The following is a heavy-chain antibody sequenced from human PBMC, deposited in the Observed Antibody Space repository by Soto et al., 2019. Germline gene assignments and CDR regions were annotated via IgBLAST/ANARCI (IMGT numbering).Heavy chain of an antibody. D-gene: IGHD6-19*01. CDR3: ARDLDIAVAGTDYFDY. V-gene: IGHV3-7*03. CDR2: IKQDGSEK. Sequence: GGSLRLSCAASGFTFSSNWMSWVRQAPGKGLEWVANIKQDGSEKYYVDSVKGRFTISRDNAKNSLYLQMNSLRAEDTAVYYCARDLDIAVAGTDYFDYWGQGTLVTVSS. J-gene: IGHJ4*02. CDR1: GFTFSSNW.